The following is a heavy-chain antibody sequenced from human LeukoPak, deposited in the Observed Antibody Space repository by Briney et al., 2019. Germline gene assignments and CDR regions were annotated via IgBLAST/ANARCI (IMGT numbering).Heavy chain of an antibody. Sequence: SETLSLTCAVYGGSFSGYYWSWIRQPPGKGLEWIGEINHSGSTNYNPSLKSRVTISVDTSKNQFSLKLSSVTAADTAVYYCARGQVGVFKDYWGQGTLVTVSS. CDR2: INHSGST. D-gene: IGHD3-3*01. V-gene: IGHV4-34*01. J-gene: IGHJ4*02. CDR3: ARGQVGVFKDY. CDR1: GGSFSGYY.